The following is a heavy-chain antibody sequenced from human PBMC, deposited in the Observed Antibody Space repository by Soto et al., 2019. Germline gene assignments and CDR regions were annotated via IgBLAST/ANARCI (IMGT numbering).Heavy chain of an antibody. CDR2: IYYSGST. V-gene: IGHV4-31*03. CDR1: GGSISSGGYY. D-gene: IGHD3-10*01. J-gene: IGHJ6*02. CDR3: AREKITMVRGVLYYYYGMDV. Sequence: TSETLSLTCTVSGGSISSGGYYWSWIRQHPGKGLEWIGYIYYSGSTYYNPSLKSRVTISVDTSKNQFSLKLSSVTAADTAVYYCAREKITMVRGVLYYYYGMDVWGQGTTVTVSS.